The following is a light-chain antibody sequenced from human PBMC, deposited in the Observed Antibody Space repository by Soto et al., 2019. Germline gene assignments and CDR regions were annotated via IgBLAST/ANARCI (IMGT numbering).Light chain of an antibody. CDR2: GAS. CDR1: QSVSSY. V-gene: IGKV3-20*01. J-gene: IGKJ4*01. Sequence: EIVMTQSPATLSVSPGERATLSSRASQSVSSYLAWYQQTPGQAPRILIYGASSRDTGIPDRFSGGGSGTDFTLTISRLEPEDFAVYYCQQFSSYPLTFGGGTKVDIK. CDR3: QQFSSYPLT.